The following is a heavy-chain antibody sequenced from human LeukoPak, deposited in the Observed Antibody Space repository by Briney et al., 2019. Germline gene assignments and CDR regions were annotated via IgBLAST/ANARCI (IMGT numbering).Heavy chain of an antibody. CDR3: AKQGSSWSYNWFDP. J-gene: IGHJ5*02. Sequence: PGGSLRLFCAASGLTLNSYAMRWVRQAPGKGLDWVSAISGSGGDTYYPDSVKGRSTISRDNSKNMLYLQMNSLRAEDTAVYYCAKQGSSWSYNWFDPWGQGTLVTVSS. D-gene: IGHD6-13*01. CDR2: ISGSGGDT. CDR1: GLTLNSYA. V-gene: IGHV3-23*01.